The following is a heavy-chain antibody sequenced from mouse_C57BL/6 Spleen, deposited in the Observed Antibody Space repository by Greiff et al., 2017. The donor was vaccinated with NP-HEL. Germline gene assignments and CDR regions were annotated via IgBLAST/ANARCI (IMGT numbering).Heavy chain of an antibody. J-gene: IGHJ1*03. CDR3: ARSGYDYDPYWYFDV. CDR2: IDPSDSYT. Sequence: QVQLQQPGAELVRPGTSVKLSCKASGYTFTSYWMHWVKQRPGQGLEWIGVIDPSDSYTNYNQKFKGKATLTVDTSSSTAYMQLSSLTSEDSAVYYCARSGYDYDPYWYFDVWGTGTTVTVSS. V-gene: IGHV1-59*01. D-gene: IGHD2-4*01. CDR1: GYTFTSYW.